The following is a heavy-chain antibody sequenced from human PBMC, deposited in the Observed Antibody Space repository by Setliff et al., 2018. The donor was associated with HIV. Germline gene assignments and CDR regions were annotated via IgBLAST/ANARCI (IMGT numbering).Heavy chain of an antibody. CDR2: IYFNGIT. CDR1: GDSVSSRSYY. V-gene: IGHV4-39*01. D-gene: IGHD3-3*01. Sequence: PSETLSLTCSVSGDSVSSRSYYWGWIRQSPGKGLEWIGSIYFNGITHDNPSLKSRVTTSVGTSKNQFSLKLSSVTAADTAIYYCVTVVQDDLGVVLFDYWGQGTLVTVSS. CDR3: VTVVQDDLGVVLFDY. J-gene: IGHJ4*02.